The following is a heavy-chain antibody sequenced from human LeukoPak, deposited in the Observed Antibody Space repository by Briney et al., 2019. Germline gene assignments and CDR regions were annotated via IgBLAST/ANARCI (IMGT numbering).Heavy chain of an antibody. CDR2: IYTSGST. Sequence: SDTLSLTCTVSGGSISSYYWNWIRQPAGKGLEWIGRIYTSGSTNYNPSLKSRITMSLDTSKNQFSLKLSSVTAADTAVYYCARDALYCSSTSCYRYWYFDLWGRGTLVTVSS. D-gene: IGHD2-2*01. J-gene: IGHJ2*01. V-gene: IGHV4-4*07. CDR1: GGSISSYY. CDR3: ARDALYCSSTSCYRYWYFDL.